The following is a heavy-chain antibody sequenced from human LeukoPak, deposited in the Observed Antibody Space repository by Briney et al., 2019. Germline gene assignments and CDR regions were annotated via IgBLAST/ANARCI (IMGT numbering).Heavy chain of an antibody. J-gene: IGHJ4*02. D-gene: IGHD3-9*01. Sequence: SETPSITCTVSGGSMTRYYWSWIQQSPGKTLDWIEYTYSTGRPTYLPSFNSRVTISADSSKNQFSMKLSSVTAADTAVYYCARLALRYFDPPPYFDSWGQGILVTVSS. V-gene: IGHV4-59*01. CDR2: TYSTGRP. CDR3: ARLALRYFDPPPYFDS. CDR1: GGSMTRYY.